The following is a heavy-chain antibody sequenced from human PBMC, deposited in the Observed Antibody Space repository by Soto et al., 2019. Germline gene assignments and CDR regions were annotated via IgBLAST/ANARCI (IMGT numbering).Heavy chain of an antibody. V-gene: IGHV3-11*01. CDR2: ISSSGSII. CDR1: GFTFSDYY. D-gene: IGHD6-13*01. CDR3: ARVAAALGYFDY. J-gene: IGHJ4*02. Sequence: QVQLVESGGGLVKPGGSLRLSCAASGFTFSDYYMSWIRQAPGQGLEWVSYISSSGSIIYYADSVKGRFTVSRDNAKNSLYLQMNSLRAEDTAVYDCARVAAALGYFDYWGQGTLVTVSS.